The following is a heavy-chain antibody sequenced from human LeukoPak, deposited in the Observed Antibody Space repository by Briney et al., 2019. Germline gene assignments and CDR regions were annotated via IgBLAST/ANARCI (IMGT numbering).Heavy chain of an antibody. CDR2: IYYSGTP. CDR1: GSTLSNYY. CDR3: ARESDWSTVF. V-gene: IGHV4-59*01. D-gene: IGHD3-9*01. Sequence: SETLSLTCTVSGSTLSNYYWTWTGQPPGKGLEWLASIYYSGTPTYNPSLKSRATISVDTSKNQFSLKVRSVTAADTAMYYCARESDWSTVFWGRGALVTVSS. J-gene: IGHJ4*02.